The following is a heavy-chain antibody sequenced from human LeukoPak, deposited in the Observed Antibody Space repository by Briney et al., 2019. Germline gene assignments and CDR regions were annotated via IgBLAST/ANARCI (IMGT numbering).Heavy chain of an antibody. CDR3: ASCYNWNYYYFDY. Sequence: SVTVSCKASGGTFSSYAISWVRQAPGQGLEWMGGIIPIFGTANYAQKFQGRVTITADESTSTAYMELSSLRSEDMAVYYCASCYNWNYYYFDYWGQGTLVTVSS. D-gene: IGHD1-7*01. V-gene: IGHV1-69*13. CDR2: IIPIFGTA. CDR1: GGTFSSYA. J-gene: IGHJ4*02.